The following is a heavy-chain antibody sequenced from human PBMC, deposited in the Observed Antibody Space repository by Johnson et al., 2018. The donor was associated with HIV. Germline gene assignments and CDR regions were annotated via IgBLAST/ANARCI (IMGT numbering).Heavy chain of an antibody. CDR3: ARGGKSYYGAFDI. V-gene: IGHV3-30-3*01. CDR1: GFTFSSYA. CDR2: ISYDGSNT. J-gene: IGHJ3*02. D-gene: IGHD3-10*01. Sequence: QEQLVESGGGVVQPGRSLRLSCAASGFTFSSYAMHWVRQAPGKGLEWVAVISYDGSNTYYADSVKVRFTISRDNSKNTLYLQMNSLRAEDTAVYYCARGGKSYYGAFDIWGQGTMVTVSS.